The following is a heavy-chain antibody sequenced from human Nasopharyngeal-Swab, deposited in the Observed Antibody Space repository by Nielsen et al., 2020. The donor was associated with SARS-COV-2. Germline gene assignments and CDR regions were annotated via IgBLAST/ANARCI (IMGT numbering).Heavy chain of an antibody. D-gene: IGHD3-3*01. CDR1: GYTFTSYY. V-gene: IGHV1-46*01. J-gene: IGHJ5*02. CDR3: ARAPEGFWSGSGDNWFDP. Sequence: VKVSCKASGYTFTSYYMHWVRQAPGQGLEWMGIINPSGGSTSYAQKFQGRVTMTRDTSTSTVYMELSSLRSEDTAVYYCARAPEGFWSGSGDNWFDPWGQGTLVTVSS. CDR2: INPSGGST.